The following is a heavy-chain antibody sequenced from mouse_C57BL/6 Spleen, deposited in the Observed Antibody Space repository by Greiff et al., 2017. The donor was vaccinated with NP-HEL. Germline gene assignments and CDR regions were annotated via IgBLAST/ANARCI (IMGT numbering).Heavy chain of an antibody. V-gene: IGHV10-3*01. D-gene: IGHD2-4*01. CDR2: IRSKSSHYAT. J-gene: IGHJ3*01. CDR3: VRGYYDYDDGAWFAY. CDR1: GFTFNTYA. Sequence: EVQLQESGGGLVQPKGSLKLSCAASGFTFNTYAMHWVRQAPGKGLEWVARIRSKSSHYATYYADSVKDRFTISRDDSQSMLYLQMNNLKTEDTAMYYCVRGYYDYDDGAWFAYWGQGTLVTVSA.